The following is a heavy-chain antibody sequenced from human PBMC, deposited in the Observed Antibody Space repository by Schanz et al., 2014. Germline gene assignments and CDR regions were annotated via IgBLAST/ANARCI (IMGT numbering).Heavy chain of an antibody. CDR3: AGAVATIRADSFDI. D-gene: IGHD5-12*01. CDR1: GLTFSNHA. CDR2: ISGSGVTI. V-gene: IGHV3-23*04. Sequence: EVQLVESGGGLVQPGGSLRLSCAASGLTFSNHAMSWVRQAPGKGLEWVSVISGSGVTIYYADSVKGQFTISRDNANNSLFLRMNSLRAEDTAVYYCAGAVATIRADSFDIWGQGTMVAVSS. J-gene: IGHJ3*02.